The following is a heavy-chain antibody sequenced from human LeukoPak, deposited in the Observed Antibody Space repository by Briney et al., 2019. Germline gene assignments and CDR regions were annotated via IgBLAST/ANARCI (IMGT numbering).Heavy chain of an antibody. CDR3: ARRMGRRFGERYYYYHYMDV. J-gene: IGHJ6*03. D-gene: IGHD3-10*01. CDR2: INHSGSI. Sequence: SETLSLTCAVYGGSFSGYYWNWIRQPPGKGLEWIGEINHSGSIKYNSSLKSRVTISVDTSKNQFSLKLSSVTAADTAMYYCARRMGRRFGERYYYYHYMDVWGKGTTVTISS. CDR1: GGSFSGYY. V-gene: IGHV4-34*01.